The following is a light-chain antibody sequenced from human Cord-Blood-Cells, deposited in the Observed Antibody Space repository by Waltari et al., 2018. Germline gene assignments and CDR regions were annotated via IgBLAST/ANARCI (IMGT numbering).Light chain of an antibody. CDR1: PSVLYSSTNKNY. V-gene: IGKV4-1*01. Sequence: DIVMINTLDFVAVSLGGRGTINCKLSPSVLYSSTNKNYLAWYQQKPGQPPKLLIYWASTRESGVPDRFSGSGSGTDFTLTISSLQAEDVAVYYCQQYYSTPLTFGGGTKVEIK. CDR2: WAS. J-gene: IGKJ4*01. CDR3: QQYYSTPLT.